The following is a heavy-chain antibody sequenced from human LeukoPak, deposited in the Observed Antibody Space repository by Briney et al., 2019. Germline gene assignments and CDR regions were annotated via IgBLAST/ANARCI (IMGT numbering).Heavy chain of an antibody. CDR2: IYTSGST. CDR3: ARGYPYDILTGYYSFDY. CDR1: GGSISSYY. V-gene: IGHV4-4*07. D-gene: IGHD3-9*01. Sequence: SETLSLTCTVSGGSISSYYWSWIRQPAGKGLEWIGRIYTSGSTNYNPSLKSRVTMSVDTSKNQFSLKLSSVTAADTAVYYCARGYPYDILTGYYSFDYWGQGTLVTVSS. J-gene: IGHJ4*02.